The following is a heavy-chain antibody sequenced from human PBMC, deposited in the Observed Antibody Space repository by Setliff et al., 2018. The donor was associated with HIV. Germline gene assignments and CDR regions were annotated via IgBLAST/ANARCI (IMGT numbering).Heavy chain of an antibody. J-gene: IGHJ4*02. Sequence: SETLSLTCAVYGGSFSGYYWSWIRQPPGKGLEWIGEINHSGSTNYNPSLKSRVTISVDTSKDQFSLELSSVTAADTATYYCAYTTVAGPPIGHYFGSWGQGTLVTVSS. D-gene: IGHD6-19*01. CDR2: INHSGST. CDR1: GGSFSGYY. V-gene: IGHV4-34*01. CDR3: AYTTVAGPPIGHYFGS.